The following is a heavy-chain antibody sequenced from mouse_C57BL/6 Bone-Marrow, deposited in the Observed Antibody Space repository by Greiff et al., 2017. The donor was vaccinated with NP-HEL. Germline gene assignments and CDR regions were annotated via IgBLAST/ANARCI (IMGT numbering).Heavy chain of an antibody. Sequence: EVKLMESGGGLVKPGGSLKLSCAASGFTFSDYGMHWVRQAPEKGLEWVAYIRSGSSTIYYADTVKGRFTISRDNAKNTLFLQMTSLRSEDTAMYYCARGYYGSSYFDYWGQGTTLTVSS. J-gene: IGHJ2*01. D-gene: IGHD1-1*01. CDR2: IRSGSSTI. V-gene: IGHV5-17*01. CDR1: GFTFSDYG. CDR3: ARGYYGSSYFDY.